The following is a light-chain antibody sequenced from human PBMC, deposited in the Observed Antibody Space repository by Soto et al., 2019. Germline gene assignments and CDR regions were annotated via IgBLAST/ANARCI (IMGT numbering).Light chain of an antibody. CDR2: EVT. V-gene: IGLV2-14*01. CDR3: SSYISRSMV. J-gene: IGLJ2*01. Sequence: QSVLTQPASVSGSPGQSITISCTGTSSDVGGYNYVSWYQQHPGKAPKLMIYEVTNRPSGVSNRFSGSKSGNTASLTISGLQAEDEADYYCSSYISRSMVFGGGTKLTVL. CDR1: SSDVGGYNY.